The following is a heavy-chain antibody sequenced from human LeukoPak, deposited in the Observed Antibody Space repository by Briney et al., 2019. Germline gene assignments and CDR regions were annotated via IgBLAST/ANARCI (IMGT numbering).Heavy chain of an antibody. CDR3: ASQGGGWELLYYYYYYMDV. D-gene: IGHD1-26*01. CDR2: IRYDGRNK. J-gene: IGHJ6*03. Sequence: GGSLRLSCAASGFTFSSYGMHWVRQAPGKGLDWVAFIRYDGRNKYYADSVKSRFTISRDNSKNTLYLQMNSLRAEDTAVYYCASQGGGWELLYYYYYYMDVWGKGTTVTVSS. CDR1: GFTFSSYG. V-gene: IGHV3-30*02.